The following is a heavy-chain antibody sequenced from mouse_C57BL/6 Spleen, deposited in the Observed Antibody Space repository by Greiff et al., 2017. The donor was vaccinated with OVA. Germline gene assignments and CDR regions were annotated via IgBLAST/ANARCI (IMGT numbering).Heavy chain of an antibody. V-gene: IGHV1-82*01. CDR1: GYAFSSSW. CDR2: IYPGDGDT. Sequence: VQLQQSGPELVKPGASVKISCKASGYAFSSSWMNWVKQRPGTGLEWIGRIYPGDGDTNYNGKFKGKATLTADKSSSTAYMQLSSLTSEDSAVYFCARDYGSSSFDYWGQGTTLTVSS. D-gene: IGHD1-1*01. CDR3: ARDYGSSSFDY. J-gene: IGHJ2*01.